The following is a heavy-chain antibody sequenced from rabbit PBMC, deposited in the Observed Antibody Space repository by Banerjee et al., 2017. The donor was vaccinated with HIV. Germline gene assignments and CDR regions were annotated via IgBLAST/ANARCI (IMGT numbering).Heavy chain of an antibody. CDR1: GFSFSGGYY. Sequence: QSLEESGGDLVKPGASLTLTCTASGFSFSGGYYMCWVRQAPGKGLEWIACSYDSGSLSSYYANWAKGRFTISKASSTTVTLQMTNLTGADTATYFCARGANYADVPWDLWGQGTLVTVS. CDR2: SYDSGSLSS. CDR3: ARGANYADVPWDL. D-gene: IGHD6-1*01. V-gene: IGHV1S40*01. J-gene: IGHJ6*01.